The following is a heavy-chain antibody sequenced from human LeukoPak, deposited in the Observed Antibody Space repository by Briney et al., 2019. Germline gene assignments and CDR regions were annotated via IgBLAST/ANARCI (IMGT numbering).Heavy chain of an antibody. CDR2: ISASGGHT. V-gene: IGHV3-23*01. Sequence: GGSLRLSYAASGYTFSNYAMNWVRQAPGKGLEWVSGISASGGHTFSADSVKGRFTISRDNFKNTLYLQMNSLRADDTALYYCAKQSNDFWSGYSAPPGYGMDVWGQGTTVTVSS. CDR1: GYTFSNYA. D-gene: IGHD3-3*01. CDR3: AKQSNDFWSGYSAPPGYGMDV. J-gene: IGHJ6*02.